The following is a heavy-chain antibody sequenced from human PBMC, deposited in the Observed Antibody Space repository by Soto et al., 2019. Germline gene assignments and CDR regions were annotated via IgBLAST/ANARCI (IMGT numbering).Heavy chain of an antibody. CDR2: IDPVDSYA. J-gene: IGHJ5*02. V-gene: IGHV5-10-1*01. D-gene: IGHD3-3*01. Sequence: PGASLKISCKTSGFSFTNYWITWVRQVPGKGLEWMGNIDPVDSYANYSPSFQCHVTFSVDTSISTAFLHWSSLTASVSATYFCARSESIARNMFDPSDQRTLVTVST. CDR3: ARSESIARNMFDP. CDR1: GFSFTNYW.